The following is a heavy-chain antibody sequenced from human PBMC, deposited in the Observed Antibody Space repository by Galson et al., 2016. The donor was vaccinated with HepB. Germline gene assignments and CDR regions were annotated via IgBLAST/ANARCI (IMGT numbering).Heavy chain of an antibody. J-gene: IGHJ4*02. CDR3: ARSVYGRRVAATGSFYY. CDR1: GGSVTSYY. V-gene: IGHV4-59*02. Sequence: SETLSLTCTVSGGSVTSYYWSWIRQPPGKGLEWIGYFYYSGSTNYNPSLKSRVTISVDTSKNQFFLNLSSVTAADTAVYYCARSVYGRRVAATGSFYYWGQGTLVTFSA. D-gene: IGHD2-15*01. CDR2: FYYSGST.